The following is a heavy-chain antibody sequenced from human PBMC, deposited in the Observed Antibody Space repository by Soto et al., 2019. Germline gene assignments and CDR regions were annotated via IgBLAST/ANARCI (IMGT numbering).Heavy chain of an antibody. V-gene: IGHV4-59*01. CDR1: GGSISSYY. CDR3: ARDMGGGYYDSSGFFDY. D-gene: IGHD3-22*01. CDR2: IYYSGST. Sequence: SETLSLTCTVSGGSISSYYWSWIRQPPGKGLEWIGYIYYSGSTNYNPSLKSRVTISVDTSKNQFSLKLSSVTAADTAVYYCARDMGGGYYDSSGFFDYCGQGTLVTVSS. J-gene: IGHJ4*02.